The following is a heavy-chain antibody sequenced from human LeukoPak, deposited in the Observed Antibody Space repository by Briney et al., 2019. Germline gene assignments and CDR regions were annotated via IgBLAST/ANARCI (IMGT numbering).Heavy chain of an antibody. J-gene: IGHJ4*02. CDR2: IYNSGST. CDR3: ARHAGGISATGTRPFDY. CDR1: GASISSHY. D-gene: IGHD6-13*01. Sequence: RTSETLSLTCTVSGASISSHYWSWIRQPPGKGLEWIGYIYNSGSTNYNPSLKSRVTISVDTSKNQFSLKLSSVTAADTAVYYCARHAGGISATGTRPFDYWGQGTLVTVSS. V-gene: IGHV4-59*08.